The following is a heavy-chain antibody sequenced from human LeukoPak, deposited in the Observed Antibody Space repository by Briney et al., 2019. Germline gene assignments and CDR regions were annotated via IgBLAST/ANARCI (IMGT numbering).Heavy chain of an antibody. CDR1: GFSFSSYA. CDR3: AKRSGYTTGWFFDF. D-gene: IGHD6-19*01. Sequence: PGGSLKLSCAASGFSFSSYAMSWVSQAPGKGLGWISSISGSGDNTYYAESVKGRFTIFRDNSKNTLFLQMNSLRAEDTAVFYRAKRSGYTTGWFFDFWGQGTLVTVSS. J-gene: IGHJ4*02. CDR2: ISGSGDNT. V-gene: IGHV3-23*01.